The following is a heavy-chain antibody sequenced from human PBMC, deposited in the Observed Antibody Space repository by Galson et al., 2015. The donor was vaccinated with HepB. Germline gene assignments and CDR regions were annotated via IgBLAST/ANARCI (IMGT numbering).Heavy chain of an antibody. D-gene: IGHD5-24*01. CDR3: ARQMGTLMPFDY. CDR2: VSYSGNI. Sequence: ETLSLTCTVSSASITNFYWSWIRQSSGRGLEWIGYVSYSGNINYNPSLKTRVTVSVDTSKNQFSLKLSSVTAADTAVYYCARQMGTLMPFDYWGQGTLVTISS. J-gene: IGHJ4*02. CDR1: SASITNFY. V-gene: IGHV4-59*08.